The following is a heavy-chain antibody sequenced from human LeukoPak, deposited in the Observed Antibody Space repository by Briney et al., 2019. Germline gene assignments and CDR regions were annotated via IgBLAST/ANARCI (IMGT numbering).Heavy chain of an antibody. Sequence: SETLPLTCAVYGGSFSGYYWSWIRQPPGKGLEWIGEINHSGSTNYNPSLKSRVTISVDTSKNQFSLKLSSVTAADTAVYYCARGSRWIQLSHYFDYWGQGTLVTVSS. V-gene: IGHV4-34*01. J-gene: IGHJ4*02. CDR3: ARGSRWIQLSHYFDY. D-gene: IGHD5-18*01. CDR1: GGSFSGYY. CDR2: INHSGST.